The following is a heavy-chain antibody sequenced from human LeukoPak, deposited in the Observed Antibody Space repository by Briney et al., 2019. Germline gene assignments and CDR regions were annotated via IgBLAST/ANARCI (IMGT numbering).Heavy chain of an antibody. CDR2: LNPHTGGA. J-gene: IGHJ4*02. V-gene: IGHV1-2*06. Sequence: ASVKVSCKTSGYTFTYYYIHWVRQAPGQGLEWMGQLNPHTGGANYPQKFQGRVSMTRDTSINTAYIEVSRLTSDDTAVYYCARVTWKAVIAAPDYWGQGTLVTVSS. CDR1: GYTFTYYY. CDR3: ARVTWKAVIAAPDY. D-gene: IGHD2-21*01.